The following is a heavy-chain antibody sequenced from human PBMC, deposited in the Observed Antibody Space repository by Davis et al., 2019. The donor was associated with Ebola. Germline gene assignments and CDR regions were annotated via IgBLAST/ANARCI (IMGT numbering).Heavy chain of an antibody. CDR3: ARAHHYGSGSRYGMDV. D-gene: IGHD3-10*01. J-gene: IGHJ6*04. V-gene: IGHV3-30*03. Sequence: GESLKISCAASGFTFSSYGMHWVRQAPGKGLEWVAVISYDGSNKYYADSVKGRFTISRDNSKNSLYLQMNSLRAEDTAVYYCARAHHYGSGSRYGMDVWGKGTTVTVSS. CDR1: GFTFSSYG. CDR2: ISYDGSNK.